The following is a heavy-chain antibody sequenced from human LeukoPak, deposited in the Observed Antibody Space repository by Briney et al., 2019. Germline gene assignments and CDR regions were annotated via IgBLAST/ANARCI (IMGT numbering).Heavy chain of an antibody. V-gene: IGHV3-21*01. CDR2: ISSSSSYI. CDR3: ARDQRDYYDSSGYYYYYYYYMDV. Sequence: GGSLRLSCAASGFTFSSYSMNWVRQAPGKGLEWVSSISSSSSYIYYADSVKGRFTISRDNAKNSLYLQMNSLRAEDTAVYYCARDQRDYYDSSGYYYYYYYYMDVWGKGTTVTVSS. D-gene: IGHD3-22*01. J-gene: IGHJ6*03. CDR1: GFTFSSYS.